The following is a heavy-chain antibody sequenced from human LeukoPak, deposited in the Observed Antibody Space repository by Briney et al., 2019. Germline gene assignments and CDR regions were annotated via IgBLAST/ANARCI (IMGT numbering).Heavy chain of an antibody. CDR1: CGSFSGYY. V-gene: IGHV4-34*01. CDR3: ARRYGSGSYYYYYGMDV. J-gene: IGHJ6*04. Sequence: SETLSLTCAVYCGSFSGYYWSWIRHPPGKGLEWMGEINQSGSPNYNPPLKSRVPISVDTSKDQFSLKLSSVGAADTAEYYCARRYGSGSYYYYYGMDVWGKGTTVTVSS. CDR2: INQSGSP. D-gene: IGHD3-10*01.